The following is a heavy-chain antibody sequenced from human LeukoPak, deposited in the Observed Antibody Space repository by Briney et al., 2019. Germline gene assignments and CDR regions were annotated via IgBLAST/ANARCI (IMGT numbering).Heavy chain of an antibody. D-gene: IGHD2-2*01. CDR3: ARDRSCSSTSCYHDY. V-gene: IGHV3-21*01. CDR1: GFTFSNYS. J-gene: IGHJ4*02. CDR2: IGTTGSYI. Sequence: GGSLRLSCAASGFTFSNYSMNWVRQAPGKGLEWVSSIGTTGSYIFYADSVKGRFTISRDNTKKSLYLQMNSLRAEDTDVYYCARDRSCSSTSCYHDYWGQGTLVTVSS.